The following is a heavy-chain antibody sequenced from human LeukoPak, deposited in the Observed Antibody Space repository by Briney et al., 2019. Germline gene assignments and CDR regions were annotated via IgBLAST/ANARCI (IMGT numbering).Heavy chain of an antibody. CDR1: GGSISSYY. J-gene: IGHJ4*02. V-gene: IGHV4-59*08. Sequence: SETLSLTCTVSGGSISSYYWSWIRQPPGKGLEWIGYIYYSGSTNYNPSLKSRVTISVDTSKNQFSLKLSSVTAADTAVYYCARPRSGYYEIPYFDYWGQGTLVTVSS. CDR3: ARPRSGYYEIPYFDY. CDR2: IYYSGST. D-gene: IGHD3-3*01.